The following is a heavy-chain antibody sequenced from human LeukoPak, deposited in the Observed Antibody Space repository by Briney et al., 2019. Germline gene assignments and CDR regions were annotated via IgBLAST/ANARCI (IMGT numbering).Heavy chain of an antibody. CDR2: IIPIFGTA. V-gene: IGHV1-69*06. CDR3: ASARGEYCGGDCSFDY. CDR1: GGTFSSYA. J-gene: IGHJ4*02. Sequence: SVKVSCKASGGTFSSYAISWVRQAPGQGLEWMGGIIPIFGTANYAQKFQGRVTITADKSTSTAYMELSSLRSEDTAVYYCASARGEYCGGDCSFDYWGQGTLVTVSS. D-gene: IGHD2-21*02.